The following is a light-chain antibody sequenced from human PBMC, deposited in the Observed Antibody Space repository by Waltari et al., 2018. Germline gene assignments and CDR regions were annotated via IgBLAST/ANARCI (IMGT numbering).Light chain of an antibody. J-gene: IGKJ1*01. CDR1: QSVRWV. CDR2: HAS. V-gene: IGKV3-20*01. CDR3: QQYVTLPAT. Sequence: DIVLTQSPGTLSSSPGERATLSCRASQSVRWVLAWYQQKPGQAPRLLIYHASSRATGIPDRFSGSGSGTDLSLTISRLEPEDFAVYYCQQYVTLPATFGQGTKLEIK.